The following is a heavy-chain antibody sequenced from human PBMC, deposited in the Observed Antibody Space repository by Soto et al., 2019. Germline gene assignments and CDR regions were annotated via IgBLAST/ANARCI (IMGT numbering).Heavy chain of an antibody. D-gene: IGHD2-2*01. J-gene: IGHJ6*02. CDR1: GFIFSNYA. CDR3: ARDLRESCTSASWHYGMDV. CDR2: IWYDGTYK. V-gene: IGHV3-33*01. Sequence: QVQLVESGGGVVQPGGSLRLSCAASGFIFSNYAMHWIRQAPGKGLEWVAMIWYDGTYKYSADSVKGRLTISRDNAKNTLYLQMNSLRPGDTAIYYCARDLRESCTSASWHYGMDVWGQGTTVMVSS.